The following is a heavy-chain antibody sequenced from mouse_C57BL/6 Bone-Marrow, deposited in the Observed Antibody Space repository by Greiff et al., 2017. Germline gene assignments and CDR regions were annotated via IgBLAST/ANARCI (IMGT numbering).Heavy chain of an antibody. CDR3: ARRWTPSGRYAMDY. J-gene: IGHJ4*01. Sequence: VQLQQSGAELVKPGASVKLSCKASGYTFTSYWMHWVKQRPGQGLEWIGMIHPNSGSTNYTAKFKSKATLTVDKSSSTAYMQLSSLTSEDSAVFYYARRWTPSGRYAMDYWGQGTSVTVSS. V-gene: IGHV1-64*01. CDR1: GYTFTSYW. D-gene: IGHD1-1*02. CDR2: IHPNSGST.